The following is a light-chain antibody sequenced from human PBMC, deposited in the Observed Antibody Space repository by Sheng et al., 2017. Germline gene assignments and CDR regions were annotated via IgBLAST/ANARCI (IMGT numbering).Light chain of an antibody. CDR1: ENINKY. J-gene: IGKJ2*01. Sequence: DIQMTQSPSSLSTSVGDRVTITCRATENINKYLNWYQLKPGKAPELLIYATSTLPSGVPSRFSGSRPGTDFTLTISSLQPDDFATYYCQQSYSAPYTFGQGTKLEI. CDR3: QQSYSAPYT. V-gene: IGKV1-39*01. CDR2: ATS.